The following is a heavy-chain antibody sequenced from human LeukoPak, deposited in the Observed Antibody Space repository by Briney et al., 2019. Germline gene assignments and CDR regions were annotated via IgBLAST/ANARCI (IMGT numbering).Heavy chain of an antibody. CDR3: AKVNYYGSDFPGSPYIFDY. CDR2: ISGSGGST. V-gene: IGHV3-23*01. CDR1: GFTFSSYA. Sequence: GGSLRLSCAASGFTFSSYAMSWVRQAPGKGLEWVSAISGSGGSTYYADSVKGRFTISRDNSKNTLYLQMNSLRAEDTAVYYCAKVNYYGSDFPGSPYIFDYWGQGTLVTVSS. J-gene: IGHJ4*02. D-gene: IGHD3-10*01.